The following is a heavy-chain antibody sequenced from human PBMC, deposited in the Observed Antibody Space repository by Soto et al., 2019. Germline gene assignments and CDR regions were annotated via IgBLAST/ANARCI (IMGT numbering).Heavy chain of an antibody. Sequence: QVQLVQSGAEVKKPGSSVKVSCKASGGTFSSYTISWVRQAPGQGLEWMGRIIPILDIANYAQKFQGRVTIXXDXSXXTAYMELSSLRSEDTAVYYCASDVVVVTALAYFQHWGQGTLVTVSS. D-gene: IGHD2-21*02. CDR3: ASDVVVVTALAYFQH. CDR2: IIPILDIA. CDR1: GGTFSSYT. J-gene: IGHJ1*01. V-gene: IGHV1-69*02.